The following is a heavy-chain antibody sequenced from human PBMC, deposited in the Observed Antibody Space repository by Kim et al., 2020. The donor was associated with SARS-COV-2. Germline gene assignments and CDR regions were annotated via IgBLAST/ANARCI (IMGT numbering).Heavy chain of an antibody. J-gene: IGHJ4*02. Sequence: GGSLRLSCAASGFTFSSYAMHWVRQAPGKGLEWVAVISYDGSNKYYADSVKGRFTISRDNSKNTLYLQMNSLRAEDTAVYYCASPLVGATSFDYWGQGTL. CDR3: ASPLVGATSFDY. CDR2: ISYDGSNK. D-gene: IGHD1-26*01. CDR1: GFTFSSYA. V-gene: IGHV3-30*04.